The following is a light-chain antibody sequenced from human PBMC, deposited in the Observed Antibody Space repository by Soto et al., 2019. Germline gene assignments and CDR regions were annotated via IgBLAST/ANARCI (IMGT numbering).Light chain of an antibody. CDR1: QSVSNN. Sequence: EVVMTQSPATLSVSPGERATLSCRASQSVSNNLAWYQQKPGQAPRLLVYGSSSRATDIPARFSGSGSGTDFTLTISSLQSEDFAVYYCLQYSNWPPITFGQGTRLEIK. CDR2: GSS. J-gene: IGKJ5*01. V-gene: IGKV3-15*01. CDR3: LQYSNWPPIT.